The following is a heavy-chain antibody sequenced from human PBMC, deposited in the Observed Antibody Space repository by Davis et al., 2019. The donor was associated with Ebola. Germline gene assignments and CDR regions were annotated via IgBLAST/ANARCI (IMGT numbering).Heavy chain of an antibody. CDR2: INPSGGST. V-gene: IGHV1-46*01. J-gene: IGHJ6*02. Sequence: AASVKVSCKASGYTFTSYYMHWVRQAPGQGLEWMGIINPSGGSTSYAQKFQGRVTMTRDTSTSTVYLELSSLSSEDTAVYYCARDLVSPIYDYIARYYGMDVWGQGTTVTVSS. CDR3: ARDLVSPIYDYIARYYGMDV. CDR1: GYTFTSYY. D-gene: IGHD3-16*01.